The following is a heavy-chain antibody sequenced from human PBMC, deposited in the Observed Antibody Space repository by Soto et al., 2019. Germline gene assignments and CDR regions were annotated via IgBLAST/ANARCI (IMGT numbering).Heavy chain of an antibody. D-gene: IGHD6-19*01. V-gene: IGHV3-9*01. J-gene: IGHJ4*02. CDR2: ISWNSGSI. CDR1: GFTFDDYA. Sequence: GGSLRLSCAASGFTFDDYAMHWVRQAPGKGLEWVSGISWNSGSIGYADSVKGRFTISRDNAKNSLYLQMNSLRAEDTALYYCAKDMGYSSGWYGFDYWGQGTLVTVSS. CDR3: AKDMGYSSGWYGFDY.